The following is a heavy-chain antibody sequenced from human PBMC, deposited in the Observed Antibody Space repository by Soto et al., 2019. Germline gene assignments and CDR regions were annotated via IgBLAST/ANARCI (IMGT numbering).Heavy chain of an antibody. CDR1: GGSISSYY. V-gene: IGHV4-59*01. J-gene: IGHJ4*02. Sequence: SETLSLTCTVSGGSISSYYWSWIRQPPGKGLEWIGYIYYSGSTNYNPSLKSRVTISVDTSKNQFSLQLSSVTAADTAVYFCARYPRLDCWGQGTLVTVSS. CDR3: ARYPRLDC. CDR2: IYYSGST.